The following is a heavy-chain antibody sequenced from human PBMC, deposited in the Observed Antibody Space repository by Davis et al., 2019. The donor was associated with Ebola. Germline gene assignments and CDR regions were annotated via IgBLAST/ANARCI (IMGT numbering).Heavy chain of an antibody. CDR3: AKDWGTAMVGGYIDY. J-gene: IGHJ4*02. Sequence: GGSLRLSCAASGFTFDDYGMSWVRQAPGKGLEYVSGINWNGGSTGYADSVKGRFTISRDNAKNSLYLQMNSLRPEDMALYYCAKDWGTAMVGGYIDYWGQGTLVTVSS. D-gene: IGHD5-18*01. CDR2: INWNGGST. CDR1: GFTFDDYG. V-gene: IGHV3-20*04.